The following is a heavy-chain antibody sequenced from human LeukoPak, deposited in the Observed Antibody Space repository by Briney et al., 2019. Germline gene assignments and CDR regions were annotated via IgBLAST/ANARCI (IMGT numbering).Heavy chain of an antibody. D-gene: IGHD2-15*01. CDR3: ARDGLAAATLHWCFDL. CDR1: GLTFSSYR. Sequence: GGSLRLSCAASGLTFSSYRMNWVRQAPGKGLEWVSSISSSSSYIYYADSVKGRFTISRDNARNSLYLQMNSLRAEDTAVYYCARDGLAAATLHWCFDLWGRGTLVTVSS. CDR2: ISSSSSYI. J-gene: IGHJ2*01. V-gene: IGHV3-21*01.